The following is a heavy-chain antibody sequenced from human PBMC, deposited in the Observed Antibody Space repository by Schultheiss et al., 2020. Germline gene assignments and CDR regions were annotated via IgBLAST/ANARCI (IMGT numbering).Heavy chain of an antibody. V-gene: IGHV4-59*01. J-gene: IGHJ6*02. Sequence: SETLSLTCTVSGGSISSYYWSWIRQPPGKGLEWIGYIYYSGSTNYNPSLKSRVTISVDTSKNQFSLKLSSVTAADTAVYYCARAGRGSYRSYYYYGMDVWGQGTTVTVSS. CDR3: ARAGRGSYRSYYYYGMDV. CDR1: GGSISSYY. CDR2: IYYSGST. D-gene: IGHD1-26*01.